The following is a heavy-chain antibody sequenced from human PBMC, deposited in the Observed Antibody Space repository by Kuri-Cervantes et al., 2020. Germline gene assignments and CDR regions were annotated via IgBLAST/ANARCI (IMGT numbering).Heavy chain of an antibody. Sequence: GGSLRLSCAASGFTFSSYAMHWVRQAPGKGLEWVAVISYDGSNKYYADSVKGRFTISRDNSKNTLYLQMNSLRAEDTAVYYCASRSGSLPTMKYGIDVWGQGTTVTVSS. V-gene: IGHV3-30-3*01. D-gene: IGHD6-25*01. CDR2: ISYDGSNK. CDR1: GFTFSSYA. CDR3: ASRSGSLPTMKYGIDV. J-gene: IGHJ6*02.